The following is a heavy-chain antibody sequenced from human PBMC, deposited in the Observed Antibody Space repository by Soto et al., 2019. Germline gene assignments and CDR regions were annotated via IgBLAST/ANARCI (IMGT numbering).Heavy chain of an antibody. D-gene: IGHD6-13*01. Sequence: PGGSLRLSCTASGFTFGDYAMSWFRQAPGKGLEWVGFIRSKAYGGTTEYAASVKGRFTISRDDSKSIAYLQMNSLKTEDTAVYYCTRDRSRSSRWYSYYYGMDVWGQGTTVTVSS. V-gene: IGHV3-49*03. CDR1: GFTFGDYA. CDR3: TRDRSRSSRWYSYYYGMDV. J-gene: IGHJ6*02. CDR2: IRSKAYGGTT.